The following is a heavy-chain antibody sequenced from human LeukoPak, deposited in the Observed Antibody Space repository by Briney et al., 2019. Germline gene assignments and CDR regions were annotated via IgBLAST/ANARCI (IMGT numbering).Heavy chain of an antibody. CDR1: DDSITIYY. D-gene: IGHD7-27*01. CDR2: IDHTGST. V-gene: IGHV4-59*01. Sequence: MSSETLSLTCTVSDDSITIYYRSWIRQPPGKGLEWIGYIDHTGSTNYNPSLNSRVTISRDTSKNHFSLKLSSATAADTAVYFCARGFRGDNFDYWGQGTLVTVSS. CDR3: ARGFRGDNFDY. J-gene: IGHJ4*02.